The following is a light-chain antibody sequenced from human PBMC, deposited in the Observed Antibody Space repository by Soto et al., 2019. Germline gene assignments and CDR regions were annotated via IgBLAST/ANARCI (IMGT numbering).Light chain of an antibody. V-gene: IGKV1-5*03. CDR1: QTISSW. Sequence: MHMTQAPSTLSGSLRHRFTITSRASQTISSWLAWYQQKPGKAPKLLIYKASTLKSGVPSRFSGSGSGTEFTLTISSLQPDDFATYYCQHYNSYSEAFGQGNKVDI. CDR2: KAS. CDR3: QHYNSYSEA. J-gene: IGKJ1*01.